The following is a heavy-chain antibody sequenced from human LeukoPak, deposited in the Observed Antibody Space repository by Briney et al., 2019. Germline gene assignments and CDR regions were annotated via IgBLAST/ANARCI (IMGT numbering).Heavy chain of an antibody. V-gene: IGHV3-20*04. J-gene: IGHJ4*02. CDR2: INWNGGST. Sequence: PGGSLRLSCATSGFTFDDYGMSWVRQAPGKGLEWVSGINWNGGSTGYADSVKGRFSISRDNAKNALYLQMNSLRAEDTALYYCASGVVAANYFDYWGPGTLVTVSS. CDR3: ASGVVAANYFDY. D-gene: IGHD2-15*01. CDR1: GFTFDDYG.